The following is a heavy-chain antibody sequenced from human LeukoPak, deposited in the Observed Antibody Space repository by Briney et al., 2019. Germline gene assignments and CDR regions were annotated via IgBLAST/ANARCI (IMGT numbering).Heavy chain of an antibody. Sequence: GGSLRLSCAASGFTFSNYWMSWVRQAPGKGLEWVANIKEDGSEKYYLDSVKGRFTISRDNAKNSLYLQMNSLRAEDTAVYFCARGFAYYWGQGSLVTVSS. CDR2: IKEDGSEK. CDR1: GFTFSNYW. V-gene: IGHV3-7*01. CDR3: ARGFAYY. J-gene: IGHJ4*02.